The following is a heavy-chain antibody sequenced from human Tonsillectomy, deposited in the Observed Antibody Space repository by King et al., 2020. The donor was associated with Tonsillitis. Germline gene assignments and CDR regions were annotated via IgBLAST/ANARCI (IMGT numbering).Heavy chain of an antibody. Sequence: TLKESGPTLVKPTQTLTLTCTFSGFSLNTRGVGVGWIRQPPGKALEWLALIYWNDDKRYSPSLKSRLTITKDTSKNQVVLTMTNIDPVETATYYCAHAATYCGADCYTNWFDPWGQGTLVTVSS. D-gene: IGHD2-21*02. CDR2: IYWNDDK. CDR1: GFSLNTRGVG. J-gene: IGHJ5*02. CDR3: AHAATYCGADCYTNWFDP. V-gene: IGHV2-5*01.